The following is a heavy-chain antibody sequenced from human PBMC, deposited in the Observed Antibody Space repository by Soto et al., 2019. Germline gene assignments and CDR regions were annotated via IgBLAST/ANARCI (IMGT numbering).Heavy chain of an antibody. CDR3: ARDSDTAGLDY. V-gene: IGHV3-30-3*01. CDR1: GFTFSSYA. J-gene: IGHJ4*02. CDR2: ISYDGSNK. D-gene: IGHD5-18*01. Sequence: QVQLVESGGGVVQPGRSLRLSCAASGFTFSSYAMHWVRQAPGKGLEWVAVISYDGSNKYYADSVKGRFTISRDNSKNPRYLKMNSLRAEDTAVYYCARDSDTAGLDYWGQGTLVTVSP.